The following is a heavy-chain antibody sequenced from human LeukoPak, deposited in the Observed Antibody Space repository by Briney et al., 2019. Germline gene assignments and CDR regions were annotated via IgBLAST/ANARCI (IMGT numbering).Heavy chain of an antibody. CDR1: GGSFSGYY. D-gene: IGHD2-2*01. CDR3: ARDHCSSTSCYGGFGY. V-gene: IGHV4-34*01. Sequence: PSETLSLTCAVYGGSFSGYYWSWIRQPPGKGLEWIGEINHSGSTNYNPSLKSRVTISVDTSKNQFSLKLSSVTAADTAVYYCARDHCSSTSCYGGFGYWGQGTLVTVSS. J-gene: IGHJ4*02. CDR2: INHSGST.